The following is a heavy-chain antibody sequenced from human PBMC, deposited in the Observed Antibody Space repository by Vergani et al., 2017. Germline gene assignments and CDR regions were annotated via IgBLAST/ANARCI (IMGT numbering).Heavy chain of an antibody. Sequence: VQLLESGGDLVQPGGSLRLSCVASGFTFSHYSMNWVRQAPGKGLEWVSFIRSDGGSEMYADSVRGRFTISRDNSKNTVSLEMLSLRTEDTAVYYCAKGHSGQIGSPHDYYFDYWGQGTLVTVSS. J-gene: IGHJ4*02. CDR3: AKGHSGQIGSPHDYYFDY. D-gene: IGHD1-26*01. CDR1: GFTFSHYS. V-gene: IGHV3-30*02. CDR2: IRSDGGSE.